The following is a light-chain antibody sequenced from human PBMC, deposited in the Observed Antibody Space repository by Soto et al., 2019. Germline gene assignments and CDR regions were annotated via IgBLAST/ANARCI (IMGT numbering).Light chain of an antibody. V-gene: IGKV1-9*01. CDR2: DAS. J-gene: IGKJ5*01. CDR3: QQLNDYPIT. CDR1: QGVSTY. Sequence: DFQLTQSPPFLSASVGDRVTITCRVSQGVSTYLAWYQQKPGKAPKLLIYDASTLQSGVPSRFSGSGSGTEFTLTISSLQPEDFATYYCQQLNDYPITFGQGTRLEIK.